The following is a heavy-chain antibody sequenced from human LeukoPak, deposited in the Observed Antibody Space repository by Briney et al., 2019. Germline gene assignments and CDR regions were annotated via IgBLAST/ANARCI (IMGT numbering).Heavy chain of an antibody. V-gene: IGHV4-59*01. CDR1: GGSISSYY. D-gene: IGHD2-21*01. Sequence: SETLSLTCTVSGGSISSYYWSWIRQPPGKGLEWIGYIYYSGSTNYNPSLKSRVTISVDTSKNQFSLKLSSVTAADTAVYYCARDNSRDAFDFWGQGTMVTVSS. CDR3: ARDNSRDAFDF. J-gene: IGHJ3*01. CDR2: IYYSGST.